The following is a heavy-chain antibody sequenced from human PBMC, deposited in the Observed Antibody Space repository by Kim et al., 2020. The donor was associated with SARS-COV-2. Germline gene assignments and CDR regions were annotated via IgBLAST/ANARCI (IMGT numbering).Heavy chain of an antibody. CDR3: AREGRSGWLHPYYYYGMDV. D-gene: IGHD6-19*01. Sequence: SQTLSLTCAISGDSVSSNSAAWNWIRQSPSRGLEWLGRTYYRSKWYNDYAVSVKSRITINPDTSKNQFSLQLNSVTPEDTAVYYCAREGRSGWLHPYYYYGMDVWGQGTTVTVSS. CDR2: TYYRSKWYN. V-gene: IGHV6-1*01. J-gene: IGHJ6*02. CDR1: GDSVSSNSAA.